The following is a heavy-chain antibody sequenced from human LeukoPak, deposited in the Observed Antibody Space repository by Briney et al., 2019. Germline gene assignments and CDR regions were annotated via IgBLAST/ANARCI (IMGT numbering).Heavy chain of an antibody. CDR1: GYTFTSYD. V-gene: IGHV1-8*01. J-gene: IGHJ6*03. D-gene: IGHD5-18*01. CDR3: ARGRRIQLWLHLFHYYYMDV. CDR2: MNPNSGNT. Sequence: ASVKVSCKASGYTFTSYDINWVRQATGQGLEWMGWMNPNSGNTGYAQKFQGRVTMTRNTSISTAYMELSSLRSEDTAVYYCARGRRIQLWLHLFHYYYMDVWGKGTTVTISS.